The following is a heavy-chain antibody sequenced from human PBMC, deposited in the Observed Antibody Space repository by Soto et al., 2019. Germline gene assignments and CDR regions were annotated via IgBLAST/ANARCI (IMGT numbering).Heavy chain of an antibody. CDR3: ARQTYLTYFDI. Sequence: QLQLQESGPGLVKPSETLSLTCTVSRGSIQSSTSYWGCIRQPPGKGLEWIGTVSYNGSPYFNPSLQSRLTLSADPSQNQFSLRLASVTAADTAVYYCARQTYLTYFDIWGQGTMVTVSS. J-gene: IGHJ3*02. CDR2: VSYNGSP. V-gene: IGHV4-39*01. CDR1: RGSIQSSTSY. D-gene: IGHD3-16*01.